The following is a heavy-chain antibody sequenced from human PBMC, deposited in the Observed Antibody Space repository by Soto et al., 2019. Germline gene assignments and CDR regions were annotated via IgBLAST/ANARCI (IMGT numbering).Heavy chain of an antibody. CDR3: TRGGTYYYDGSGYSL. D-gene: IGHD3-22*01. CDR1: GFTFSDHY. V-gene: IGHV3-72*01. Sequence: GGSLRLSCAASGFTFSDHYMDWVRQAPGKGLEWVGRTRNKANSYSTEYAASVKGRFTISRDDSENSMYLQMSSLKTEDTAVYYCTRGGTYYYDGSGYSLWGQGTLGTVSS. CDR2: TRNKANSYST. J-gene: IGHJ4*02.